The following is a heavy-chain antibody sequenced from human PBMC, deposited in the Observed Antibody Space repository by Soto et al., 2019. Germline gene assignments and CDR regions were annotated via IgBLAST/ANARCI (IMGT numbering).Heavy chain of an antibody. D-gene: IGHD4-17*01. CDR1: GFSFRTYT. CDR3: ATSEAQDYGAGYMDV. CDR2: ISSGSSYI. J-gene: IGHJ6*03. V-gene: IGHV3-21*01. Sequence: EVQLVGSGGGLVKPRGSLRVSCATSGFSFRTYTMNWVRQAPGNGLEWVSSISSGSSYIYYADSVKGRFTISRDNANNSLYLQMNSLRAEDTAVYYCATSEAQDYGAGYMDVWGEGTTVTVSS.